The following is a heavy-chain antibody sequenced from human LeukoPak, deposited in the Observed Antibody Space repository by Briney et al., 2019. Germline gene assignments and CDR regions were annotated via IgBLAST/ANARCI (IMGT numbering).Heavy chain of an antibody. CDR1: GFTFSSYS. Sequence: GGSLRLSCAASGFTFSSYSMNWVRQAPGKGLEWVSYISSSGSTIYYADSVKGRFTISRDNAKNSLYLQMNSLRAEDTAVYYCARYGSGSYYTSSPYYGMDVWGKGTTVTVSS. CDR2: ISSSGSTI. CDR3: ARYGSGSYYTSSPYYGMDV. J-gene: IGHJ6*04. V-gene: IGHV3-48*04. D-gene: IGHD3-10*01.